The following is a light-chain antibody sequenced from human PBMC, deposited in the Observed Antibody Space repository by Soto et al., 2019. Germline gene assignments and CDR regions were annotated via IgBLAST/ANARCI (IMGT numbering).Light chain of an antibody. CDR3: QQYYDLPIT. J-gene: IGKJ5*01. V-gene: IGKV1-33*01. CDR1: QDISTF. CDR2: DAS. Sequence: DIQMTQSPSSLFASVGERVTITCRASQDISTFLNWYQQKPGKAPKVLIYDASNLQTGVPSRFSGRGSGTDFTFTITSLQPDDSGTYYCQQYYDLPITFGQGTRLEIK.